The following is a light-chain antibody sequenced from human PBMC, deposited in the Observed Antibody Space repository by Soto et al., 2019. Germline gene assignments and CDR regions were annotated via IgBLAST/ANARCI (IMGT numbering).Light chain of an antibody. CDR1: QDITKF. CDR3: QQASGFPRT. CDR2: GAS. J-gene: IGKJ1*01. Sequence: DIQMTQSPSSVSASVGDRITITCRASQDITKFLAWYQQTPGKDPKLLIRGASTLHSGVPSRFSGSGSGTNFSLTISSLQPEDFATYYCQQASGFPRTFGQGTKV. V-gene: IGKV1-12*01.